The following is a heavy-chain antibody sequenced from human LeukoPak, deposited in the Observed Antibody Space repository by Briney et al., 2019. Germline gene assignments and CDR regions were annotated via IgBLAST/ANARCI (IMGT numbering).Heavy chain of an antibody. CDR3: AREGVTYYYYYGMDV. Sequence: GGSLRLSCVASGFTFSTYVMTWGRQAPGKGLEWVSTITGSGGNAYYADSVKGRFTISRDNSKNTLYLQMNSLRAEDTAVYYCAREGVTYYYYYGMDVWGQGTTVTVSS. J-gene: IGHJ6*02. V-gene: IGHV3-23*01. D-gene: IGHD4-11*01. CDR2: ITGSGGNA. CDR1: GFTFSTYV.